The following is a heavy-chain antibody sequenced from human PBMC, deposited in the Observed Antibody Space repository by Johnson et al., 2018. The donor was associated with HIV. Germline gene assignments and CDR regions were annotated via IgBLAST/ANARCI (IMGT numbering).Heavy chain of an antibody. J-gene: IGHJ3*02. CDR1: GFIISSYW. CDR2: IKKDGSEK. CDR3: ASDAVISRGEYNVDAFDI. Sequence: MLLVEYGGGLVQPGGSLRLSCAASGFIISSYWMTWVRQAPGKGLEWVANIKKDGSEKYYVDSVKGRFTISRDNAKNSLYLQMNPLRAEDTAVNYCASDAVISRGEYNVDAFDIWGQGTMVTVSS. D-gene: IGHD1-1*01. V-gene: IGHV3-7*05.